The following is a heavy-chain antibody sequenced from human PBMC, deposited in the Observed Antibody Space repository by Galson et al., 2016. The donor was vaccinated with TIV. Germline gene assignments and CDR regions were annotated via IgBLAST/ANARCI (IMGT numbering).Heavy chain of an antibody. CDR2: TIPMFGTA. D-gene: IGHD5-18*01. CDR3: ARGVGTVMGQYYMDV. Sequence: SVKVSCKASGGTLSNYAISWVRQAPRQGLEWMGGTIPMFGTANYAQKFQGRVMITTDESTSTAYMELSSLKSEDTAVYYCARGVGTVMGQYYMDVWGKGTTVTVSS. CDR1: GGTLSNYA. V-gene: IGHV1-69*05. J-gene: IGHJ6*03.